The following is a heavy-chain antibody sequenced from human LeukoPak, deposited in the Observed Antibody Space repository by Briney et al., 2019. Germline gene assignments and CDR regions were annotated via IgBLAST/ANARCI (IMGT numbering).Heavy chain of an antibody. D-gene: IGHD2-15*01. V-gene: IGHV3-72*01. CDR2: IRNKANRHTT. CDR1: GFTFSDHY. Sequence: GGSLRLSCAASGFTFSDHYMDWVRQAPGQGLEWLGRIRNKANRHTTAYAASVTGRFTISRDDSKNSLYLQMSSLKAEDTAVYYCARGPPRSGESRPFDFWGQGTLVTVSS. CDR3: ARGPPRSGESRPFDF. J-gene: IGHJ4*02.